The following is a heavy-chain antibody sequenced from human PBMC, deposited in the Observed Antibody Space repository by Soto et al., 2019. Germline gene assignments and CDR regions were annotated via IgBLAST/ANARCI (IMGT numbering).Heavy chain of an antibody. CDR2: INPSGGST. D-gene: IGHD3-22*01. Sequence: ASVKVSCKASGYTFTGYYMHWVRQAPGQGLEWMGIINPSGGSTSYAQKFQGRVTMTRDTSTSTVYMELSSLRPEDTAVYYCAKSDYYYDSSGTLFDYWGQGTLVTVSS. CDR1: GYTFTGYY. J-gene: IGHJ4*02. V-gene: IGHV1-46*03. CDR3: AKSDYYYDSSGTLFDY.